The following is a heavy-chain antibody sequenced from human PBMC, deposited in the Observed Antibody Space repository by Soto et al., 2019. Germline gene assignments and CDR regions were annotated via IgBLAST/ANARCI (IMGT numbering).Heavy chain of an antibody. V-gene: IGHV4-61*08. CDR3: AHRRGAAAVAY. CDR1: GGSISSGGYY. D-gene: IGHD6-13*01. CDR2: IYYSGST. J-gene: IGHJ4*02. Sequence: SETLSLTCTVSGGSISSGGYYWSWIRQHPGKGLEWIGYIYYSGSTNYNPSLKSRVTISKDTSKNQVVLRMTNMDPSDTGTYYCAHRRGAAAVAYWGQGTLVTVS.